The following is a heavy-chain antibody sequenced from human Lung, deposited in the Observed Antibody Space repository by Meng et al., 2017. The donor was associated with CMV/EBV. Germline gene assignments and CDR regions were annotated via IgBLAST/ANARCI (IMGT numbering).Heavy chain of an antibody. CDR2: IRHDGTNK. CDR3: AKDLLLFGGPNAYFDQ. Sequence: GGSXRLXFAAPGFRFDDYGMHWVRQTPGKGLEWVAFIRHDGTNKFYGDSVKGRFTISRDNSKNTVYLQMNSLRPEETAVYNCAKDLLLFGGPNAYFDQWGQGTXVTVSS. D-gene: IGHD3-16*01. V-gene: IGHV3-30*02. J-gene: IGHJ4*02. CDR1: GFRFDDYG.